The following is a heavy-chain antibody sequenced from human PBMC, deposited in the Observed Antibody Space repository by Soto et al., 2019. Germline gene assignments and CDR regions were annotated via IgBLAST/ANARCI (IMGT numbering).Heavy chain of an antibody. V-gene: IGHV4-39*01. Sequence: QLQLQESGPGLVKTSSTLSLTCTVSGGSIGSSSYSWGWIRQPPGKGLEWLGSIYYSGSTYYNPSLNTRDTITADTSKNQCSLKLSSVTASDTAVYYCALGSGVVTANALDYWGQGTLVTVSS. CDR2: IYYSGST. D-gene: IGHD2-21*02. J-gene: IGHJ4*02. CDR1: GGSIGSSSYS. CDR3: ALGSGVVTANALDY.